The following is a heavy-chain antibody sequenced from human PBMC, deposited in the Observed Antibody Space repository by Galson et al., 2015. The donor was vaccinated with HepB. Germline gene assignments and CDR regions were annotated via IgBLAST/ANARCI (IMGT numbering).Heavy chain of an antibody. CDR3: ARDFGGNLIDY. D-gene: IGHD4-23*01. CDR1: GFPFSSFG. CDR2: ISSNGGST. Sequence: SLRLSCAASGFPFSSFGMHWVRLAPGKGLEKVSVISSNGGSTYYATSVKGRFTISRDNSKNTLFLQMGSLRPEDMAVYYCARDFGGNLIDYWGQGTLVTVSS. J-gene: IGHJ4*02. V-gene: IGHV3-64*01.